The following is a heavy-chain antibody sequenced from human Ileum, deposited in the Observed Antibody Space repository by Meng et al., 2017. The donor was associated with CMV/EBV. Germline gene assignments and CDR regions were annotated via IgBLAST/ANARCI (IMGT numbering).Heavy chain of an antibody. Sequence: GESLKISCTASGFTFNKNGIHWVRRAPGKGLEWVAVVWYYGSNEDYAKSVKGRFRLSRDNSQNTLYLQMNSLRAEDTAVYYCAKEGASIPARPSLAAVHFDHWGQGTQVTVSS. CDR1: GFTFNKNG. V-gene: IGHV3-33*06. J-gene: IGHJ4*02. CDR3: AKEGASIPARPSLAAVHFDH. CDR2: VWYYGSNE. D-gene: IGHD6-6*01.